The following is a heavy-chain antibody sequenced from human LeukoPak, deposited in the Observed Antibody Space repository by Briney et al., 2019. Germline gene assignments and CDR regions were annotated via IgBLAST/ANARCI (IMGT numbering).Heavy chain of an antibody. J-gene: IGHJ4*02. CDR1: GFTFRNYG. CDR3: ARGRELGAIFWVY. V-gene: IGHV3-7*03. D-gene: IGHD1-7*01. Sequence: PGGSLRLSCAASGFTFRNYGMSWVRQAPGKGLEWVANINQGGSEKHYVDSVKGRFTISRDNAKNSLYLQMNSLRAQETAGYSCARGRELGAIFWVYWAQGPLVPVSS. CDR2: INQGGSEK.